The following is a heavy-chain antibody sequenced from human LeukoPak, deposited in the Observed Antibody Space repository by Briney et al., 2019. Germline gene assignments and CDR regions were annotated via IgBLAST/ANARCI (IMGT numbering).Heavy chain of an antibody. CDR3: ATVYYYGSGSLGSFGY. CDR2: FDPEDGET. CDR1: GYTLTELS. Sequence: ASVKVSCKVSGYTLTELSMHWVRQAPGKGLEWMGSFDPEDGETIYAQKFQGRVTMTEDTSTDTAYMELSSLRSEDTAVYYCATVYYYGSGSLGSFGYWGQGTLVTVSS. J-gene: IGHJ4*02. V-gene: IGHV1-24*01. D-gene: IGHD3-10*01.